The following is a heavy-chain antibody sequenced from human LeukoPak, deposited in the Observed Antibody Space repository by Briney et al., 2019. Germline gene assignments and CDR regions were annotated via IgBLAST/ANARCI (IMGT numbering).Heavy chain of an antibody. J-gene: IGHJ4*02. D-gene: IGHD2-2*02. V-gene: IGHV3-23*01. CDR3: AKGDCSSSSCYSGY. Sequence: GGSLRLSCAASGFTFSSYAMSWVRQAPGKGLEWVSAISGSGGSTYYADSVKGRFTISRDNSKNTLYLQMNSLRAEDTAVYYCAKGDCSSSSCYSGYWGQGTLVTVSS. CDR1: GFTFSSYA. CDR2: ISGSGGST.